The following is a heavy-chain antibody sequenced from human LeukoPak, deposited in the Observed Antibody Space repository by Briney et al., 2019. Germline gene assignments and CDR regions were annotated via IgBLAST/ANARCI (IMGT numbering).Heavy chain of an antibody. Sequence: SETLSLTCAVYGGSFSGYYWSWIRQPPGKGLEWIGEINHSGSTNYNPSLKSRVTISVDTSKNQFSLKLSSVTAADTAVYYCARQIEMATAGDYWGQGTLVTVSS. CDR2: INHSGST. V-gene: IGHV4-34*01. CDR3: ARQIEMATAGDY. CDR1: GGSFSGYY. J-gene: IGHJ4*02. D-gene: IGHD5-24*01.